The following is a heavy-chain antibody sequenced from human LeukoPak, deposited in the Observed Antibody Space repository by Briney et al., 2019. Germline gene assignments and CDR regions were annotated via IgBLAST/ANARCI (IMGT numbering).Heavy chain of an antibody. V-gene: IGHV3-72*01. J-gene: IGHJ4*02. CDR3: ARDTKDCIDY. CDR2: TRNKADSYTT. D-gene: IGHD2-21*01. CDR1: GFTFSDHY. Sequence: GGSLRLSCAASGFTFSDHYMDWVRQAPGKGLEWVGRTRNKADSYTTDYAASVKGRFSISRDDSQNLLFLQMNSLKTEDTAVYYCARDTKDCIDYWGQGTLVTVSS.